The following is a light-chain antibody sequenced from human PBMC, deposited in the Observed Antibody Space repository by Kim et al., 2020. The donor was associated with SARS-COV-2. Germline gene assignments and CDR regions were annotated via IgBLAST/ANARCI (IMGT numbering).Light chain of an antibody. CDR2: EVT. V-gene: IGLV2-23*02. CDR3: CSFARTNTLL. J-gene: IGLJ2*01. CDR1: SGDVGGYNL. Sequence: SALTQPASVSGSPGQSITISCTGTSGDVGGYNLVSWYQQQPGQAPKLIIYEVTRRPSGVSDRFSGSKSGNTASLTISGLQADDEADYSCCSFARTNTLLFGGGTKL.